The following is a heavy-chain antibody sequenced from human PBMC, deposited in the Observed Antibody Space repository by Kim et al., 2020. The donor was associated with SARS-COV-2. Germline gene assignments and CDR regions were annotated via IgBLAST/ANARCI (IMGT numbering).Heavy chain of an antibody. J-gene: IGHJ6*02. CDR2: ISAYNGNT. CDR3: AREGVGYDSSGYYVPFRGAYYNYYYGMDV. Sequence: ASVKVSCKASGYTFTSYGISWVRQAPGQGLEWMGWISAYNGNTNYAQKLQVRVTMTTDTSTSTAYMALRSLRSDDTAVYYCAREGVGYDSSGYYVPFRGAYYNYYYGMDVWGQGTTVAVSS. D-gene: IGHD3-22*01. V-gene: IGHV1-18*04. CDR1: GYTFTSYG.